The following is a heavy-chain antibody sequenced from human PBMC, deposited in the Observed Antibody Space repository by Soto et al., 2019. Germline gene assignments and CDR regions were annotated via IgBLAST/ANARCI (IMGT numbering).Heavy chain of an antibody. D-gene: IGHD1-26*01. CDR1: GYTFTSYG. Sequence: QVQLVQSGAEVKKPGASVKVSCKASGYTFTSYGISWVRKAPGQGLEWMGWISAYNGNTNYAQKLQGRVTKTTDTSTSTAYMELRSLRADDTAGYYCARDDDIVGATDHWGQGTLVTVSS. CDR2: ISAYNGNT. V-gene: IGHV1-18*01. CDR3: ARDDDIVGATDH. J-gene: IGHJ4*02.